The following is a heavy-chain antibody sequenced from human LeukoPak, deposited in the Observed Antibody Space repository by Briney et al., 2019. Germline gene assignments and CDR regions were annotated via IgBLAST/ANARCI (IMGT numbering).Heavy chain of an antibody. CDR1: GYSFTSYW. CDR2: IYPDDSDT. J-gene: IGHJ3*02. Sequence: GESLKISCKGSGYSFTSYWIGWVRQMPGKGLEWMGIIYPDDSDTRYSPSFQGQVTISADKSISTAYLQWRSLKASDTAMYYCAKVRSGDYSEDAFDIWGQGTMVTVS. D-gene: IGHD1-26*01. CDR3: AKVRSGDYSEDAFDI. V-gene: IGHV5-51*01.